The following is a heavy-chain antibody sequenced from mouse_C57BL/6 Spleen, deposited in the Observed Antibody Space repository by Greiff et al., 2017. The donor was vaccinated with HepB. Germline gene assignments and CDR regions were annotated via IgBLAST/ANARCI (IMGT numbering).Heavy chain of an antibody. D-gene: IGHD1-1*01. CDR1: GYTFTDYY. V-gene: IGHV1-26*01. CDR2: INPNNGGT. CDR3: VRNYYGSSYEDY. J-gene: IGHJ2*01. Sequence: EVQLQQSGPELVKPGASVKISCKASGYTFTDYYMNWVKQSHGKSLEWIGDINPNNGGTSYNQKFKGKATLTVDKSSGTAYMELRSLTSADSAVFYCVRNYYGSSYEDYWSQGTTLTDAS.